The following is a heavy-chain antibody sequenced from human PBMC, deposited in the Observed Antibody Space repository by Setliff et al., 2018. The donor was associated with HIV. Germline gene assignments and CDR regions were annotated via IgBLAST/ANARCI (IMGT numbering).Heavy chain of an antibody. V-gene: IGHV1-18*01. Sequence: GASVKVSCKASGYTFTSYGISWVRQAPGQGLEWMGWISAYNGNTNYAQKLQGRVTMTTDTSTSTAYMELRSLRSDDTAVYYCAREPGVVTAIQHFDYWGQGTLVTVSS. CDR3: AREPGVVTAIQHFDY. D-gene: IGHD2-21*02. CDR2: ISAYNGNT. J-gene: IGHJ4*02. CDR1: GYTFTSYG.